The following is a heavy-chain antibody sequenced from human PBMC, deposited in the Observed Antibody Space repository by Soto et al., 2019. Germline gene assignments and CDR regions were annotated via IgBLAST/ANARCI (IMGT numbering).Heavy chain of an antibody. J-gene: IGHJ6*02. Sequence: GESLKISCKGSGYSFTSYWISWVLQMPGKGLEWMGRIDPSDSYTNYSPSFQGHVTISADKSISTAYLQWSSLKASDTAMYYCARHLRGKYSSSWYRGYYYYGMDVWGQGTTVTVSS. CDR2: IDPSDSYT. CDR1: GYSFTSYW. V-gene: IGHV5-10-1*01. D-gene: IGHD6-13*01. CDR3: ARHLRGKYSSSWYRGYYYYGMDV.